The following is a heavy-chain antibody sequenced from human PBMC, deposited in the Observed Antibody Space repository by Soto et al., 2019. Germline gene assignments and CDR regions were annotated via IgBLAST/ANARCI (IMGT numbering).Heavy chain of an antibody. D-gene: IGHD3-3*01. V-gene: IGHV4-59*01. CDR1: GGSISSYY. CDR2: IYYSGST. Sequence: SETLSLTCTVSGGSISSYYWSWIRQPPGKGLEWIGYIYYSGSTNYNPYLKSRVTISVDTSKNQFSLKLSSVTAADTAVYYCARVPRDFWSGYYFDYWGQGTLVTVSS. CDR3: ARVPRDFWSGYYFDY. J-gene: IGHJ4*02.